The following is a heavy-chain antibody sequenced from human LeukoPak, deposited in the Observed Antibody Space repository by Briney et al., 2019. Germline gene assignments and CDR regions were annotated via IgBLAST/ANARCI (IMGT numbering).Heavy chain of an antibody. V-gene: IGHV3-48*01. D-gene: IGHD3-10*01. CDR1: GFTFSSYG. CDR3: ARGTTMVRGALDY. Sequence: GGSLRLSCAASGFTFSSYGMHWVRQAPGKGLEWVSYMNSGGSTIYYADSVKGRFTISRDNSKNTLYLQMNSLRAEDTAVYYCARGTTMVRGALDYWGQGTLVTVSS. CDR2: MNSGGSTI. J-gene: IGHJ4*02.